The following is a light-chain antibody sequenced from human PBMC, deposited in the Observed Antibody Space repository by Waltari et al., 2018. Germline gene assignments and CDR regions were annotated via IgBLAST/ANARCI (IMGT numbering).Light chain of an antibody. CDR2: WAS. CDR1: QSVLYSSNNKNY. J-gene: IGKJ2*01. CDR3: QQYYSTPYT. V-gene: IGKV4-1*01. Sequence: DLVMTQSPDPLPVSLGARATITCKSTQSVLYSSNNKNYLAWYQQKPGQPPKLLIYWASTRESGVPDRFSGSGSGTDFTLTISSLQAEDVAVYYCQQYYSTPYTFGQGTKLEIK.